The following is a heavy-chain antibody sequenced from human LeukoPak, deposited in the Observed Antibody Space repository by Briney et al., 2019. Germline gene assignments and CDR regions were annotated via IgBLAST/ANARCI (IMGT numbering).Heavy chain of an antibody. CDR2: IGTSSSII. D-gene: IGHD4-23*01. CDR3: ARHDYAGNSGDY. Sequence: GGSLRLSCAASGFTFSSYSMNWVRQTPGKGLEWVSYIGTSSSIIYYADSVKGRFTISRDNAKNSLYLQMNSLRDEDTAVYYCARHDYAGNSGDYWGQGTLVIVSS. V-gene: IGHV3-48*02. J-gene: IGHJ4*02. CDR1: GFTFSSYS.